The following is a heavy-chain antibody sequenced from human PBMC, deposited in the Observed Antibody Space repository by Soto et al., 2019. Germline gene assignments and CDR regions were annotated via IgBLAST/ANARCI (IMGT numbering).Heavy chain of an antibody. D-gene: IGHD3-22*01. CDR2: INPNSGGT. J-gene: IGHJ4*02. V-gene: IGHV1-2*02. Sequence: ASVKVSCKASGYTFTGYYMHWVRQAPGQGLEWMGWINPNSGGTNYAQKFQGRVTMTRDTSISTAYIELSRLRSDDTAVYYCAILHYDSSGYAFDYWGQGTLVTVSS. CDR3: AILHYDSSGYAFDY. CDR1: GYTFTGYY.